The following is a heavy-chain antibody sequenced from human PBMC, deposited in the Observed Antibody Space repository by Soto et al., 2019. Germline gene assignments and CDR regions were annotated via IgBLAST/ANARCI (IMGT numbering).Heavy chain of an antibody. J-gene: IGHJ4*02. CDR1: GGCISSYY. D-gene: IGHD5-12*01. V-gene: IGHV4-59*08. CDR3: ASVFSEYSGYDNDY. CDR2: IYYSGST. Sequence: PSVTLSLTCTVCGGCISSYYSNWLRQPPGKGLEWIGYIYYSGSTNYNPSLKSRVTISVDTSKNQFTLKLSSVTAADTAVYYCASVFSEYSGYDNDYWGQGTLVTVSS.